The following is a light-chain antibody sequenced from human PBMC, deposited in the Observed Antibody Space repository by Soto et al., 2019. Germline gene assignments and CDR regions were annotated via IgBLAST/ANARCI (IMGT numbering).Light chain of an antibody. V-gene: IGLV2-14*01. CDR3: SSYTTNNAHV. Sequence: QSALTQPASVSASPGQSISISCTGTSNDIGAFDYVSWYQQHPGKAPKLIIFEVFNRPSGVSTRFSGSKSGSTASLTISGPQAEDEADYFCSSYTTNNAHVFGGGTKLTVL. J-gene: IGLJ2*01. CDR2: EVF. CDR1: SNDIGAFDY.